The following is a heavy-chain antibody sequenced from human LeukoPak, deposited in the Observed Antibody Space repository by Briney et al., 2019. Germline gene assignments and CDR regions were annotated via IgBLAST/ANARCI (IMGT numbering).Heavy chain of an antibody. D-gene: IGHD4-11*01. Sequence: GGSLRLSCAASGFTFSSYAMSWVRQAPGKGLEWVSAISGSGGSTYYADSVKGRFTISRDNSKNTLYLQMNSLRAEDTAVYYCAKTCWGEYSNLGAFDIWGQGTMVTVSS. J-gene: IGHJ3*02. V-gene: IGHV3-23*01. CDR1: GFTFSSYA. CDR3: AKTCWGEYSNLGAFDI. CDR2: ISGSGGST.